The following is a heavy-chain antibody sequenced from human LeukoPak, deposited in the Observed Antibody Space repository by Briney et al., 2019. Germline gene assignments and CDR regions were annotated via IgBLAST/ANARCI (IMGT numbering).Heavy chain of an antibody. CDR3: ARVTGYMVEDYFDY. CDR2: IYYSGTT. CDR1: GFSFSYAW. V-gene: IGHV4-4*02. D-gene: IGHD6-13*01. Sequence: GSLRLSCAASGFSFSYAWMSWVRQPPGKGLEWIGSIYYSGTTHYNPSLKSRVTIAVDTSKNQFSLKLISVTAADTAVYYCARVTGYMVEDYFDYWGQGTLVTVSS. J-gene: IGHJ4*02.